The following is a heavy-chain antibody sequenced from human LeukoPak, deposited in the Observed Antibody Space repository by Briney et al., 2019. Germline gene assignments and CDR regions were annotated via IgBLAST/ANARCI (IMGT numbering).Heavy chain of an antibody. CDR3: AADLSNPRMGASYLDS. V-gene: IGHV1-58*01. CDR2: IIVGSGAT. D-gene: IGHD3-16*01. J-gene: IGHJ4*02. CDR1: GFTSTNFA. Sequence: ASVKVSCKASGFTSTNFAVQWVRQARGQRLEWIGWIIVGSGATKCAQDFQERVTITRDLSTSTLYMELRSLTSEDTAVYYCAADLSNPRMGASYLDSWGQGTLVTVSS.